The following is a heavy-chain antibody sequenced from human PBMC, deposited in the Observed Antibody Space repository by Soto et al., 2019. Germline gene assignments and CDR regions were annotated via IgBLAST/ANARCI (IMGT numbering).Heavy chain of an antibody. CDR3: ARDYNGNRNFDY. D-gene: IGHD1-20*01. Sequence: EVQLLESGGGLVQPGGSLKLSCAASGFTFNNHAMTWVRQAPGKGLEWVSAMSGGVSTYYADSVKGRFTISRDNSKNALYVQMNNVRLGDTAVYYCARDYNGNRNFDYWGQGTLVTVSS. V-gene: IGHV3-23*01. J-gene: IGHJ4*02. CDR2: MSGGVST. CDR1: GFTFNNHA.